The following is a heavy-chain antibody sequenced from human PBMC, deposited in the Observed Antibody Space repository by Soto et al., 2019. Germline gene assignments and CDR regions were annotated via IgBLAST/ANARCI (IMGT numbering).Heavy chain of an antibody. V-gene: IGHV1-3*01. CDR2: INAGNGNT. D-gene: IGHD5-12*01. CDR3: ARDHGGGYDTPPPGWFDP. CDR1: GYTFTSYA. J-gene: IGHJ5*02. Sequence: QVQLVQSGAEVKKPGASVKVSCKASGYTFTSYAMHWLRQAPGQRLEWMGWINAGNGNTKYSQKFQGRVTITRDTSASTAYMELSSLRSEDTAVYYCARDHGGGYDTPPPGWFDPWGQGTLVTVSS.